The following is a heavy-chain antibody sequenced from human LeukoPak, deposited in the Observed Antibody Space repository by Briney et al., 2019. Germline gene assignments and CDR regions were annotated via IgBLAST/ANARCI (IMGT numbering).Heavy chain of an antibody. J-gene: IGHJ4*02. Sequence: GGSLRLFCAASGFTFSSYGMHWVRQAPGKGLEWVAVIWYDGSNKYYADSVKGRFTISRDNSKNTLYLQMNSLRAEDTAVYYCARDGTDISGYPFDYWGQGTLVTVSS. CDR3: ARDGTDISGYPFDY. CDR1: GFTFSSYG. D-gene: IGHD3-22*01. V-gene: IGHV3-33*01. CDR2: IWYDGSNK.